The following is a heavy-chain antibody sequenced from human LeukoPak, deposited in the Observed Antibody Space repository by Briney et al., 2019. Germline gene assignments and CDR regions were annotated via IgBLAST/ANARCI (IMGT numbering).Heavy chain of an antibody. V-gene: IGHV3-48*04. D-gene: IGHD4/OR15-4a*01. CDR2: ISSSGSTI. Sequence: GGSLRLSCAASGFTFSSYGMHWVRQAPGKGLEWVSYISSSGSTIYYADSVKGRFTISRDNARNSLSLQVSRLRAEDTAVYYCVKSSTNYGGWFDSWGQGTLVTVSS. J-gene: IGHJ5*01. CDR1: GFTFSSYG. CDR3: VKSSTNYGGWFDS.